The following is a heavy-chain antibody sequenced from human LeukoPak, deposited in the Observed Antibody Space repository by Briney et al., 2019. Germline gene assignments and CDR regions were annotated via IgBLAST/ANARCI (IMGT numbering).Heavy chain of an antibody. CDR3: ARHLESFDYGEHVNWFDP. Sequence: SETLSLTCAVYGGSFSGYYWSWIRQPPGKGLEWIGEINHSGSTNYNPSLKSRVTISVDTSKNQFSLKLGSVTAADTAVYYCARHLESFDYGEHVNWFDPWGQGTLVTVSS. CDR1: GGSFSGYY. CDR2: INHSGST. V-gene: IGHV4-34*01. D-gene: IGHD4-17*01. J-gene: IGHJ5*02.